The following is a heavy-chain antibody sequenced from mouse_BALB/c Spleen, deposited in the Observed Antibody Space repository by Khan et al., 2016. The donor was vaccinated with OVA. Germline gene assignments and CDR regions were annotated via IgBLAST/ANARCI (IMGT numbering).Heavy chain of an antibody. J-gene: IGHJ3*01. Sequence: VRLQQSGPELVEPGASVKMSCKASGYTFTNYVIHWLKQKPGQGLEWIGYINPDNAGTRYNEKFKGKATLTSDISSTSVFMEFLSLTSEDSAVYYCAREASAWDFSFPYWGQGTLVTVSA. CDR1: GYTFTNYV. CDR2: INPDNAGT. D-gene: IGHD4-1*01. CDR3: AREASAWDFSFPY. V-gene: IGHV1S136*01.